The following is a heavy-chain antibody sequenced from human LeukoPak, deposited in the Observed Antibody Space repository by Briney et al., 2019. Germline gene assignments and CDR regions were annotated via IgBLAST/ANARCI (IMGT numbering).Heavy chain of an antibody. CDR2: IIPIFGTA. Sequence: SVKVSCKASGGTFSSYTISWVRQAPGQGLEWMGGIIPIFGTANYAQKFQGRVTITADESTSTAYMELSSLRSEDTAVYYCAKIYCSSNSCYDGRGWFDPWGQGTLVTVSS. CDR3: AKIYCSSNSCYDGRGWFDP. V-gene: IGHV1-69*01. D-gene: IGHD2-2*01. J-gene: IGHJ5*02. CDR1: GGTFSSYT.